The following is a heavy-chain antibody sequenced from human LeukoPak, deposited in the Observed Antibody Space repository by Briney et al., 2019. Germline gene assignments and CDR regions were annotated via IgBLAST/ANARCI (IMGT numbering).Heavy chain of an antibody. Sequence: GGSLRLSCAASGFTFSSYWMSWVPQAPGKGLEWVANIKQDGSEKYYVDSVKGRFTISRDNAKNSLYLQMNSLRAEDTAVYYCARDLRRYYGSGSSDYWGQGTLVTVSS. J-gene: IGHJ4*02. CDR1: GFTFSSYW. CDR3: ARDLRRYYGSGSSDY. V-gene: IGHV3-7*01. D-gene: IGHD3-10*01. CDR2: IKQDGSEK.